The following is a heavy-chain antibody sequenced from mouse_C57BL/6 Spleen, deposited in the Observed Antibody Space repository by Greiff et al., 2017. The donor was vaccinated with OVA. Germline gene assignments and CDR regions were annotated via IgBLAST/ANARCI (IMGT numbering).Heavy chain of an antibody. CDR1: GYTFTSYW. V-gene: IGHV1-52*01. Sequence: VQLQQPGAELVRPGSSVKLSCKASGYTFTSYWMHWVKQRPIQGLEWIGNIDPSDSETHYNQKFKDKATLTVDRSSSTAYMQLSSLTSEDSAVYYCARRGNGYFDVWGTGTTVTVSS. J-gene: IGHJ1*03. CDR2: IDPSDSET. CDR3: ARRGNGYFDV. D-gene: IGHD2-1*01.